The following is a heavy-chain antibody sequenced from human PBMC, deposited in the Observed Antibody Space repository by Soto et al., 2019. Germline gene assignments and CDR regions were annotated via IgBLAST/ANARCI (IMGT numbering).Heavy chain of an antibody. CDR2: ISADGSVT. J-gene: IGHJ3*02. D-gene: IGHD3-10*01. Sequence: EVQLVESGGGLVQPGGSLRLSCAASGYMFSRHWIHWVRQAPGQGPVGVARISADGSVTNYAEFVEGRFTISRDNAKNTMYLHIGSRRAEDIAVYYCARARSRSGSGFDIWGQGTMVIVSA. V-gene: IGHV3-74*01. CDR3: ARARSRSGSGFDI. CDR1: GYMFSRHW.